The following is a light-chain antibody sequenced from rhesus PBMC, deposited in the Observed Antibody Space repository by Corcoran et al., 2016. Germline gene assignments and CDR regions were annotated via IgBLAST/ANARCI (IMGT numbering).Light chain of an antibody. CDR1: SSDIGCYNR. CDR2: EDS. Sequence: QAAPTQSPSVSGSPGQSVTISCTGTSSDIGCYNRVSWYQQHPGKAPKLMIYEDSKPPSGVSDRFSGSKSGNPASLSISGLLAEDEADYYCSSYASCITYIFGAGTRLTVL. V-gene: IGLV2-13*03. CDR3: SSYASCITYI. J-gene: IGLJ1*01.